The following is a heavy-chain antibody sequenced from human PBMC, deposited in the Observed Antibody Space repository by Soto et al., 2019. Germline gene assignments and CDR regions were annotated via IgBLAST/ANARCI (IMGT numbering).Heavy chain of an antibody. J-gene: IGHJ5*02. Sequence: GGSLRLSCAASGFTFSSYGMHWVRQAPGKGLEWVAVISYDGSNKYYADSVKGRFTISRDNSKNTLYLQMNSLRAEDTAVYYCAKALGNWNFSLDPWGQGTLVTVSS. CDR1: GFTFSSYG. D-gene: IGHD1-7*01. V-gene: IGHV3-30*18. CDR2: ISYDGSNK. CDR3: AKALGNWNFSLDP.